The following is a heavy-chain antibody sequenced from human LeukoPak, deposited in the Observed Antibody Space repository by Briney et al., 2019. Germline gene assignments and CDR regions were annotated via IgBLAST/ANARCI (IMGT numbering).Heavy chain of an antibody. Sequence: SETQSLTCTVSGGSISSGGYYWSWIRQHPGKGLEWIGYIYYSGSTYYNPSLKSRVTISVDTSKNQFSLKLSSVTAADTAVYYCASCYSSSWYNWFDPWGQGTLVTVSS. V-gene: IGHV4-31*03. CDR3: ASCYSSSWYNWFDP. CDR2: IYYSGST. D-gene: IGHD6-13*01. CDR1: GGSISSGGYY. J-gene: IGHJ5*02.